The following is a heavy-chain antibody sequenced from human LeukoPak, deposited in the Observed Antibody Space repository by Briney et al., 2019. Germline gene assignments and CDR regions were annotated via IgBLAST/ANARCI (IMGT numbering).Heavy chain of an antibody. D-gene: IGHD3-22*01. V-gene: IGHV3-23*01. CDR1: GFTFSSYA. CDR3: AKGDYYDSSGYFDY. CDR2: ISGSGGST. J-gene: IGHJ4*02. Sequence: PGGSLRLSCAASGFTFSSYAMSWVRQAPGKGLEWVSAISGSGGSTYYADSVKGRFTISRDNSKNTLYLQMNSLRAEDTDVYYCAKGDYYDSSGYFDYWGQGTLVTVSS.